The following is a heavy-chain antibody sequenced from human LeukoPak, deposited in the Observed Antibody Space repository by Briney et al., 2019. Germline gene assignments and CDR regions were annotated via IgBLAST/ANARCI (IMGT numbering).Heavy chain of an antibody. Sequence: KPSETLSLTCTVSGGSLSSSSYYWGWIRQPPGKGLEWIGSSYYSGSTYYNPSLKSRVTISVDTSKNQFSLKLSSVIAADTAEYYCAAGTHSTEFDPWGQGTLVTVSS. J-gene: IGHJ5*02. CDR2: SYYSGST. CDR3: AAGTHSTEFDP. V-gene: IGHV4-39*01. D-gene: IGHD3-10*01. CDR1: GGSLSSSSYY.